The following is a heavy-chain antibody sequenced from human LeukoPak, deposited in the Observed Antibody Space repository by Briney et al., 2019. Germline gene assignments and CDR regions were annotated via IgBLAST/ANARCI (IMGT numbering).Heavy chain of an antibody. J-gene: IGHJ4*02. D-gene: IGHD4-17*01. Sequence: GGSLRLSCAASGFTFSNYWMHWVRQTPGEGLVCVSLIKGDGSSTTYADSVKGRFTISRDNAKNTVYLQMNSLRAEDTAVYYCARDFAGDRDYWGQGTLVTVSS. CDR1: GFTFSNYW. CDR2: IKGDGSST. V-gene: IGHV3-74*01. CDR3: ARDFAGDRDY.